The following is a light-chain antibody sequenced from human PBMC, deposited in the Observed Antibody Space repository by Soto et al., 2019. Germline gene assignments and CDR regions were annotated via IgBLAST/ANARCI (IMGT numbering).Light chain of an antibody. J-gene: IGKJ4*01. CDR3: QQYNNWPPLT. V-gene: IGKV3D-15*01. CDR1: QSVSSN. Sequence: EIVLIQSPATLSLSPGERATLSCRASQSVSSNLAWYQQNRGQAPRLLIFDASNRATGIPARFSGSGSGTEFTLTISSLQSEDFALYYCQQYNNWPPLTFGGGTKVEI. CDR2: DAS.